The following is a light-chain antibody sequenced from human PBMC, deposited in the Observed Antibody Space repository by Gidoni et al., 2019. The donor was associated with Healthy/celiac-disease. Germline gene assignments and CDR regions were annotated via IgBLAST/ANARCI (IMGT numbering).Light chain of an antibody. CDR3: QQYYSYPRT. CDR1: QGISSY. J-gene: IGKJ1*01. Sequence: AIRMTQSPSSFSASTGDRVTITCRASQGISSYLAWYQQKPGKAPKVLIYAASTLQSGVPSRFSGSGSVTDFTLTISCLQSEDFATYYCQQYYSYPRTFGQXTKVEIK. CDR2: AAS. V-gene: IGKV1-8*01.